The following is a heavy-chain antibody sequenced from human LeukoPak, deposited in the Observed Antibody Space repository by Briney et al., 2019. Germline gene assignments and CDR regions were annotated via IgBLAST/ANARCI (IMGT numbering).Heavy chain of an antibody. CDR1: GFTFSSYG. J-gene: IGHJ4*02. V-gene: IGHV3-30*02. Sequence: GGSLRLSCAASGFTFSSYGMHWVRQAPGKGLEWVAFIRYDGSNKYYADSVKGRLTISRDNSKNTLFLQMSSLRAEDTAVYYCAKGPTREGYCSGGSCYSVAWWFDYWGQGTLVTVSS. CDR2: IRYDGSNK. D-gene: IGHD2-15*01. CDR3: AKGPTREGYCSGGSCYSVAWWFDY.